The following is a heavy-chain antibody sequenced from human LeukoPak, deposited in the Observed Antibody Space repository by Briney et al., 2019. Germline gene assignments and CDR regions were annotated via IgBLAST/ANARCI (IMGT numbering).Heavy chain of an antibody. J-gene: IGHJ4*02. V-gene: IGHV4-59*01. D-gene: IGHD6-19*01. CDR2: IYYSGST. CDR3: ARAKKYSSGWPY. Sequence: SETLSLTCTVSGGSISSYYWSWIRQPPGKGLEWIGYIYYSGSTNYNPSLKSRVTISVDTSKNQFSLKLSSVTAADTAVYYCARAKKYSSGWPYWGQGTLVTVSS. CDR1: GGSISSYY.